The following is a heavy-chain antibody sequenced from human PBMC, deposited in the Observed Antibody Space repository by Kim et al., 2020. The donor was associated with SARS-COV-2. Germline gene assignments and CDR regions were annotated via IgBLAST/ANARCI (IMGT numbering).Heavy chain of an antibody. CDR2: IYTSGST. CDR1: GGSISSGSYY. CDR3: ARDPGRTQRWYSSSLLGWFDP. D-gene: IGHD6-13*01. Sequence: SETLSLTCTVSGGSISSGSYYWSWIRQPAGKGLEWIGRIYTSGSTNYNPSLKSRVTILVDTSKNQFSLKLSSVTAADTAVYYCARDPGRTQRWYSSSLLGWFDPWGQGTLVTVSS. V-gene: IGHV4-61*02. J-gene: IGHJ5*02.